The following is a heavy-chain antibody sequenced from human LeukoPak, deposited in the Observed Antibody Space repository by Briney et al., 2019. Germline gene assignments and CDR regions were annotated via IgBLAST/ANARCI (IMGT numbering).Heavy chain of an antibody. V-gene: IGHV4-38-2*01. CDR2: IHHSGST. D-gene: IGHD3-22*01. CDR1: GYSINSGYY. CDR3: ARGQWLPVFDF. Sequence: SETLSLTCAVSGYSINSGYYWGWIRQPPGKGLEWIADIHHSGSTHYTPSLKSRVTIAVDTSKNQFSLKLSSVTAADTAVYYCARGQWLPVFDFWGQGTLVTVSS. J-gene: IGHJ4*02.